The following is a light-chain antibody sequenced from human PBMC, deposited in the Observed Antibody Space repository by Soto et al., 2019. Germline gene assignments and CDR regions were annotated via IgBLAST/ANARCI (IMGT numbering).Light chain of an antibody. CDR3: SSYTSSSTLGV. J-gene: IGLJ2*01. CDR2: DVS. CDR1: SSDVGGYNY. Sequence: QSALTQPASVCGSPGQSITISCTGTSSDVGGYNYVSWYQQHPGKAPKLMIYDVSNRPSGVSNRFSGSKSGNTASLTISGLQAEDEADYYCSSYTSSSTLGVFGGGTKVTVL. V-gene: IGLV2-14*01.